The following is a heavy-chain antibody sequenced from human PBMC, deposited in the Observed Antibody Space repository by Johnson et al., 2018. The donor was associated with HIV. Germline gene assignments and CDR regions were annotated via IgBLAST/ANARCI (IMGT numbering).Heavy chain of an antibody. Sequence: MLLVESGGGLVQPGGSLRLSCAASGFSVSSTYMSWVRQAPGKGLEWVSVIYSGGSTQYADSVKGRFIISRDNSKNTLYLQMTSPRAEDTAVYYCARGGPWGVDAFDIWGQGTMVTVSS. J-gene: IGHJ3*02. CDR1: GFSVSSTY. CDR2: IYSGGST. V-gene: IGHV3-66*01. D-gene: IGHD3-16*01. CDR3: ARGGPWGVDAFDI.